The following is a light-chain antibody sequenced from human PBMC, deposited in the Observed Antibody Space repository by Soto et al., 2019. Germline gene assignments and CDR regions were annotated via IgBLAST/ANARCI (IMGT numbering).Light chain of an antibody. CDR3: SSYTSTNSWV. Sequence: QSALTQSASVSGSPGQSITISCTGTSSAVGGYNYVSWYQQHPGKAPKLIIYDVSNRPSGVSTRFSGSKSGNTASLTISGLQAEDEADYSCSSYTSTNSWVFGGGTKLTVL. CDR1: SSAVGGYNY. CDR2: DVS. V-gene: IGLV2-14*01. J-gene: IGLJ3*02.